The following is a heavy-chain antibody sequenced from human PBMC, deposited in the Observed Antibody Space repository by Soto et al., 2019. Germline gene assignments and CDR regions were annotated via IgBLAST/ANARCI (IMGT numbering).Heavy chain of an antibody. D-gene: IGHD3-22*01. CDR2: ITSSGSFI. CDR1: GFTFSNST. V-gene: IGHV3-21*01. Sequence: GGSLRLSCAASGFTFSNSTMNWVRQARGKGLEWVACITSSGSFIYYADSMKGRFTISRDDAKKSLYLQMNSLRAEDTAVYYCARVPAASDRTAFYYVSKFFYFDYWGRGTQVTVSS. CDR3: ARVPAASDRTAFYYVSKFFYFDY. J-gene: IGHJ4*02.